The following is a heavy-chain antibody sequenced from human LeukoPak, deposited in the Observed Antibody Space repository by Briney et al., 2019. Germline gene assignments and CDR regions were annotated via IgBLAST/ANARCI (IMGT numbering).Heavy chain of an antibody. Sequence: GGSLRLSCAVSGSTFSSYAMTWVRQAPGKGLEWVSGISGSGDGTYYADSVEGRFTISRDNSKNTLYLQMNSLRAEDTAVYYCAKEGGSYFFDYWGQGTLVTVSS. CDR2: ISGSGDGT. J-gene: IGHJ4*02. V-gene: IGHV3-23*01. CDR3: AKEGGSYFFDY. CDR1: GSTFSSYA. D-gene: IGHD1-26*01.